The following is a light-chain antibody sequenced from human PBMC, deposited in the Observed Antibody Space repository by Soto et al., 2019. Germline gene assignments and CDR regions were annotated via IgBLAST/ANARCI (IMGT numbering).Light chain of an antibody. Sequence: DIVLTQSPGTLSLSPGERATLSCRASQSASAGALLWYQQKPGQAPRLFIYGASNRATGIPDRFSGSASGTYFALTIGRLEPEDFAVYYCQQYGSSPWTFGQGTKVEIK. CDR3: QQYGSSPWT. CDR1: QSASAGA. CDR2: GAS. V-gene: IGKV3-20*01. J-gene: IGKJ1*01.